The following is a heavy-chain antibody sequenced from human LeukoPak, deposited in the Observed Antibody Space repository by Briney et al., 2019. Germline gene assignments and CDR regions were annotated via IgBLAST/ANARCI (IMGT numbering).Heavy chain of an antibody. Sequence: GGSLRLSCAASGFTVSSNYMSWVRQAPGKGLEWVSVIYSCGSTYYADSVKGRFTISRDNSKNTLYLQMNSLRAEDTAVYYCAELERATDDAFDIWGQGTMVTVSS. CDR1: GFTVSSNY. J-gene: IGHJ3*02. CDR3: AELERATDDAFDI. V-gene: IGHV3-66*01. D-gene: IGHD1-1*01. CDR2: IYSCGST.